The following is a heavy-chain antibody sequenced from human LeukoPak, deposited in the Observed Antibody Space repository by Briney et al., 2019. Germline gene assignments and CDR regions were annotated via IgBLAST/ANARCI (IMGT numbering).Heavy chain of an antibody. CDR1: RFTFDVYA. CDR3: AKDIGDDSSGYYYGYFDY. CDR2: ISWNSGSI. V-gene: IGHV3-9*01. D-gene: IGHD3-22*01. J-gene: IGHJ4*02. Sequence: GGSLRLSCAASRFTFDVYAMHWVRQAPGKGLEWVSGISWNSGSIGYADSVKGRFTISRDNAKNSLYLQMNSLRAEDTALYYGAKDIGDDSSGYYYGYFDYWGQGTLVTVSS.